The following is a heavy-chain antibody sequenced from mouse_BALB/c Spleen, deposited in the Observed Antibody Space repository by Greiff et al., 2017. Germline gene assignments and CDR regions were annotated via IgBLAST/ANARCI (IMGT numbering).Heavy chain of an antibody. V-gene: IGHV5-17*03. Sequence: EVMLVESGGGLVQPGGSRKLSCAASGFTFSSFGMHWVRQAPEKGLEWVAYISSGSSTIYYADTVKGRFTISRDNAKNTLYLQMSSLKSEDTAMYYCARHEGLFDYWGQGTTLTVSS. D-gene: IGHD3-3*01. CDR3: ARHEGLFDY. CDR1: GFTFSSFG. CDR2: ISSGSSTI. J-gene: IGHJ2*01.